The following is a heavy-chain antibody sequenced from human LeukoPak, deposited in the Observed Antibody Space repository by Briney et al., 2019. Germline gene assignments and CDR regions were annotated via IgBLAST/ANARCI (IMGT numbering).Heavy chain of an antibody. D-gene: IGHD4-23*01. CDR1: GGSISTTGYY. J-gene: IGHJ4*02. Sequence: TSQTLSLTCTVSGGSISTTGYYWSWIRQHSGKGLEWIGYIYYSGSTYYNPSLKSRLTISVDTSKNQFSLKLSSVTAADTAVYYCANFDDYVGYFDYWVRGTLVTVSS. V-gene: IGHV4-31*03. CDR2: IYYSGST. CDR3: ANFDDYVGYFDY.